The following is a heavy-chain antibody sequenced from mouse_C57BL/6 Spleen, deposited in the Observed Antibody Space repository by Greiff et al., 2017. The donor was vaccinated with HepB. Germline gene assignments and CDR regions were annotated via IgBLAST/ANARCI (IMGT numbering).Heavy chain of an antibody. CDR2: IYPGDGDT. J-gene: IGHJ3*01. Sequence: VQLQQSGPELVKPGASVKISCKASGYAFSSSWMNWVKQRPGKGLEWIGRIYPGDGDTNYNGKFKGKATLTADKSSSTAYMQLSSLTSEDSAVYFCANIYYDYDGFAYWGQRTLVTVSA. CDR3: ANIYYDYDGFAY. D-gene: IGHD2-4*01. CDR1: GYAFSSSW. V-gene: IGHV1-82*01.